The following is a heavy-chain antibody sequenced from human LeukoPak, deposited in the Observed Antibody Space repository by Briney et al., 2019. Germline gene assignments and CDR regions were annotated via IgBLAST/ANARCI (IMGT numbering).Heavy chain of an antibody. J-gene: IGHJ4*02. CDR3: ARENCYGSGSYSLDY. V-gene: IGHV1-69*01. D-gene: IGHD3-10*01. CDR1: GGTFSSYA. Sequence: SVKVSCKASGGTFSSYAISWVRQAPGQGLEWMGGIIPIFGTANYAQKFQGRVTITADESTSTAYMELSSLRSEDTAVYYCARENCYGSGSYSLDYWGQGTLVTVSS. CDR2: IIPIFGTA.